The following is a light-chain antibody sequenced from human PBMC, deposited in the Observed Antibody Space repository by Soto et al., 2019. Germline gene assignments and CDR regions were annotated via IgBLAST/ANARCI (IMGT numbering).Light chain of an antibody. V-gene: IGKV3-11*01. CDR1: QSISNS. J-gene: IGKJ2*02. CDR2: EAS. Sequence: EVVLTQSPATLSLSPGARATLSCRASQSISNSLAWYQQKPGQAPRLLIYEASNRATGIPARFSGTGSGTDFTLTISNLEPEDFAVYYCQQRYNWPPCTFGQGTNLEI. CDR3: QQRYNWPPCT.